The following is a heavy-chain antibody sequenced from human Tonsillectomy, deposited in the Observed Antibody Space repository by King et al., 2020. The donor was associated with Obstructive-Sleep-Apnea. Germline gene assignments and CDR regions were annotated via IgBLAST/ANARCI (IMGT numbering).Heavy chain of an antibody. CDR3: ARAYDHSGHQFDS. Sequence: QLQESGSGLVKPSQTLSLTCAVSGDSINSGGYSWSWIRQPPWKGLEWIGYIYPSGSTYYNPSLKSRVAISADRSKNQFSLKLISVTAADTAVYYCARAYDHSGHQFDSWGQGTLVTVSS. D-gene: IGHD3-22*01. V-gene: IGHV4-30-2*01. CDR1: GDSINSGGYS. CDR2: IYPSGST. J-gene: IGHJ4*02.